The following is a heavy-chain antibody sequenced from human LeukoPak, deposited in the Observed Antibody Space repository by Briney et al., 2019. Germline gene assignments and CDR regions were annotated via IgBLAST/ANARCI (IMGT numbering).Heavy chain of an antibody. Sequence: GGSLRLSCAASGFTFSDYYMSWLRQAPGKGLEWVSVIYSGGSTYYTDSVKGRFTISRDNSKNTLYLQMNSLRAEDTAVYYCARGGIAAAGPDYWGQGTLVTVSS. CDR1: GFTFSDYY. CDR3: ARGGIAAAGPDY. V-gene: IGHV3-53*01. CDR2: IYSGGST. J-gene: IGHJ4*02. D-gene: IGHD6-13*01.